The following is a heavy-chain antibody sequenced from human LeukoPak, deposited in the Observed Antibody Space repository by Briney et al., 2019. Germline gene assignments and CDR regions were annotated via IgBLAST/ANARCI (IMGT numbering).Heavy chain of an antibody. CDR3: ARDRGSSWPSYYYYGKDV. J-gene: IGHJ6*02. Sequence: ASVKVSCKASGYTFTNYGISWVRQAPGQGLEWMGWISAYNGNTNYAQKLQGRVTMTTDTSTSTAYMEPRSLRSDDTAVYYCARDRGSSWPSYYYYGKDVWGQGTTVTVSS. CDR2: ISAYNGNT. CDR1: GYTFTNYG. D-gene: IGHD6-13*01. V-gene: IGHV1-18*01.